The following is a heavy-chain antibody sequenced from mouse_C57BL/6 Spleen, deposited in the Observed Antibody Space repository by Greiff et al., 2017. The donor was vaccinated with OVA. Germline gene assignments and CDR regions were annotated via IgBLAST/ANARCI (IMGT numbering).Heavy chain of an antibody. CDR3: ARAPYYYGSSYWYFDV. Sequence: EVQLQQSGPGLVKPSQSLSLTCSVTGYSITSGYYWNWIRQFPGNKLEWMGYISYDGSNNYNPSLQNRISLTRDTSKNQFFLKLNSVTTEDTATYYGARAPYYYGSSYWYFDVWGTGTTVTVSS. V-gene: IGHV3-6*01. CDR1: GYSITSGYY. J-gene: IGHJ1*03. CDR2: ISYDGSN. D-gene: IGHD1-1*01.